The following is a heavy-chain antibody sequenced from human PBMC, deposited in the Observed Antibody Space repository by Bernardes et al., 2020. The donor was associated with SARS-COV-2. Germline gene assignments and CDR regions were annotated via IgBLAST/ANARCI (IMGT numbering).Heavy chain of an antibody. CDR2: ISSSSSYI. J-gene: IGHJ4*02. CDR1: GFTFSTYS. Sequence: GSLRLSCAASGFTFSTYSMNWVRQAPGKGLEWVSSISSSSSYIYYADSVKGRFTISRDNAKNSLYLQMNSLRAEDTAVYYCARGAEVVGATTGHNWGQGTLVTVSS. D-gene: IGHD1-26*01. V-gene: IGHV3-21*01. CDR3: ARGAEVVGATTGHN.